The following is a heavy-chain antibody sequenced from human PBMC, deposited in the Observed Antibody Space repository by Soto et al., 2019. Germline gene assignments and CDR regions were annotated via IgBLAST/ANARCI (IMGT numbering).Heavy chain of an antibody. CDR3: ARDLLRYFDWFTSFEGYYGMDV. V-gene: IGHV3-74*01. J-gene: IGHJ6*02. D-gene: IGHD3-9*01. Sequence: EVQLVESGGGLVQPGGSLRLSCAASGFTFSSYWMHWVRQAPGKGLVWVSRINSDGSSTSYADSVKGRFTISRDNAKNTLYLQMNSLRAEDTAVYYCARDLLRYFDWFTSFEGYYGMDVWGQGTTVNVSS. CDR1: GFTFSSYW. CDR2: INSDGSST.